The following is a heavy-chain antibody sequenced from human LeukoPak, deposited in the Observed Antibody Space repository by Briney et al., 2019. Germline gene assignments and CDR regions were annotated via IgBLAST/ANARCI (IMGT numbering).Heavy chain of an antibody. J-gene: IGHJ3*02. CDR2: IIPIFGTA. CDR3: ESPRGLDCSGGSCYWDAFDI. V-gene: IGHV1-69*13. D-gene: IGHD2-15*01. CDR1: GGTFSSYA. Sequence: SVKVSCKASGGTFSSYAISGVRQAPGQGLEWMGGIIPIFGTANYAQKFQGRVTITADESTSTAYMELSSLRSEDTAVYYCESPRGLDCSGGSCYWDAFDIWGQGTMVTVSS.